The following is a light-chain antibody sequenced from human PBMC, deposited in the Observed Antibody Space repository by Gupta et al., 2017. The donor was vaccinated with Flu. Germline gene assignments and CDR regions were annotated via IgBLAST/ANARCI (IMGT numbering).Light chain of an antibody. V-gene: IGKV1-39*01. CDR1: QSISRH. CDR2: AAS. Sequence: DIQMTQSPSSLSASVGDRVTITCRASQSISRHLNWYQQKPGKAPELLIYAASSLQSGVPSRFSGSGSGTDFTLTNSTLQAEDSATFYCQQSYSKPYTFGQGTKLEIK. J-gene: IGKJ2*01. CDR3: QQSYSKPYT.